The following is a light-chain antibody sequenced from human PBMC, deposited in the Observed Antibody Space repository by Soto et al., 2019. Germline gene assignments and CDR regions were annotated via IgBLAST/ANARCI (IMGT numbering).Light chain of an antibody. CDR1: QSVSSSC. J-gene: IGKJ1*01. CDR3: QQYGSSRWT. CDR2: GAS. Sequence: EIVMTTSPATLSLSPGARATLSCRASQSVSSSCLAWYQQKPGQAPRLLIYGASSRATGIPDRFSGSGSGTDFTLTISRLEPEDFAVYYCQQYGSSRWTCGQGTKG. V-gene: IGKV3-20*01.